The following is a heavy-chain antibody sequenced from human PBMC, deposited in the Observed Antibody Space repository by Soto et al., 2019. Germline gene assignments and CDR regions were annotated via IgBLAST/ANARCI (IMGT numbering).Heavy chain of an antibody. Sequence: QVQLVESGGGVVQPGGSLRLSCAASGFIFSDYVMHWVRQAPGEGLEWVAVMWYDGSKEYYVDSVKGRFTISRDHSKNTLLLQMNSLRAEDTAVYYCARGRTDFDYWGQGTLVTVSS. CDR3: ARGRTDFDY. V-gene: IGHV3-33*01. J-gene: IGHJ4*02. CDR2: MWYDGSKE. CDR1: GFIFSDYV.